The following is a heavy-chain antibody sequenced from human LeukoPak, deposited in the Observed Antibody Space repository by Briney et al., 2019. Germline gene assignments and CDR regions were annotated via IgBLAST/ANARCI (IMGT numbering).Heavy chain of an antibody. CDR3: ATELFFPPEGALSGMDV. D-gene: IGHD2/OR15-2a*01. CDR2: FDPEDGET. CDR1: GYTLTELS. J-gene: IGHJ6*02. Sequence: ASVKVSCKVSGYTLTELSMHWVRQAPGKGLEWMGGFDPEDGETIYAQKFQGRVTMTEDTSTDTAYMELSSLRSEDTAAYYCATELFFPPEGALSGMDVWGQGTTVTVSS. V-gene: IGHV1-24*01.